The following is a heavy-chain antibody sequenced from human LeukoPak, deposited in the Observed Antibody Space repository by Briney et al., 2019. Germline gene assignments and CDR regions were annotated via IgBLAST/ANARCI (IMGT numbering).Heavy chain of an antibody. J-gene: IGHJ4*02. CDR3: ASSHIVATKLTPFDY. D-gene: IGHD5-12*01. Sequence: SETLSLTCAVSGGSISSSNWGSWVRQPPGKGLEWIGEIYHSGSTNYNPSLKSRVTISVDKSKNQFSLKLSSVTAADTAVYYCASSHIVATKLTPFDYWGQGTLVTVSS. CDR2: IYHSGST. CDR1: GGSISSSNW. V-gene: IGHV4-4*02.